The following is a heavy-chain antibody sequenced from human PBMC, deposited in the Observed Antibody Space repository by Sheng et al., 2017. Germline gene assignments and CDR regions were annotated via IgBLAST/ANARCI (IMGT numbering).Heavy chain of an antibody. CDR2: INWNGGST. Sequence: EVQLVESGGGVVRPGGSLRLSCAASGFTFDDYGMSWVRQAPGKGLEWVSGINWNGGSTGYADSVKGRFTISRDNAKNSLYLQMNSLRAEDTALYHCARSNYYDSSGYVFDYWGQGTLVTVSS. J-gene: IGHJ4*02. V-gene: IGHV3-20*01. CDR1: GFTFDDYG. CDR3: ARSNYYDSSGYVFDY. D-gene: IGHD3-22*01.